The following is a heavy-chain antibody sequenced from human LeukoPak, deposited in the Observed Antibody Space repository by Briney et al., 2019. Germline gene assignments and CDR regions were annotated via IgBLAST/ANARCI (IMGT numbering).Heavy chain of an antibody. J-gene: IGHJ6*02. V-gene: IGHV5-51*01. CDR2: IYPGDSDT. CDR3: ARQSLSNEYYYGMDV. CDR1: GYSFTSYW. D-gene: IGHD1-1*01. Sequence: GESLKISCKGSGYSFTSYWIGWVRQMPGKGLEWMGIIYPGDSDTRYRPSFQGQVTISADKSISTAYLQWSSLKASDTAMYYCARQSLSNEYYYGMDVWGQGTTVTVSS.